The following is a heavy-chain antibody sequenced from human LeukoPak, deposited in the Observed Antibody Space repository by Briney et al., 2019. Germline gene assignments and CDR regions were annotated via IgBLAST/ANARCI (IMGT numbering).Heavy chain of an antibody. V-gene: IGHV4-59*01. CDR2: IYYSGST. CDR1: GGSISSYY. Sequence: SETLSLTCTVSGGSISSYYWSWIRQPPGKGLEWIGYIYYSGSTNYNPSLKSRVTISVDTSKNQFSLKLSSVTAADTAVYYCASPSHGYSYGDAFDIWGQGTMVTVSS. CDR3: ASPSHGYSYGDAFDI. J-gene: IGHJ3*02. D-gene: IGHD5-18*01.